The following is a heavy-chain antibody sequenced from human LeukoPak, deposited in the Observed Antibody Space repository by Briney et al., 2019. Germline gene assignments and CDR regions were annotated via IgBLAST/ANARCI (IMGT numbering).Heavy chain of an antibody. CDR3: ASRPPSETYYGVFDY. CDR2: ITASGGNK. Sequence: PGGSLRLSCAASGLTFSNHAMTWVRQAPGKGLEWVAGITASGGNKLHAESVKGRFTISRDNSENTLYLQMNNLRAEDTAVYYCASRPPSETYYGVFDYWGQGTLVTVSS. J-gene: IGHJ4*02. CDR1: GLTFSNHA. V-gene: IGHV3-23*01. D-gene: IGHD3-10*01.